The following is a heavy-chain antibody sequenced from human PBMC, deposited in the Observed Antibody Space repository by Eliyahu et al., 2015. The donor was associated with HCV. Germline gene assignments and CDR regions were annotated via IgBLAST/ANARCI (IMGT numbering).Heavy chain of an antibody. J-gene: IGHJ4*02. D-gene: IGHD5-12*01. CDR3: ARKGMATINYFDY. V-gene: IGHV3-11*06. CDR1: GFXFSDYY. Sequence: QVQLVESGGGLVKPGGSLRLSCAASGFXFSDYYMSWIRQAPGKGLEWVSYISSSSSYTNYADSVKGRFTISRDNAKNSLYLQMNSLRTEDTAVYYCARKGMATINYFDYWGQGTLVTVSS. CDR2: ISSSSSYT.